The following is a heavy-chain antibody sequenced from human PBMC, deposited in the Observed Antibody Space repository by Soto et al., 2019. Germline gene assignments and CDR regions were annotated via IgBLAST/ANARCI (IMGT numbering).Heavy chain of an antibody. V-gene: IGHV3-23*01. D-gene: IGHD1-26*01. CDR2: IGGSGGST. CDR3: AKDKWWNEGATSGSHYYYGMDV. J-gene: IGHJ6*02. CDR1: GFTFSSYA. Sequence: GGSLRLPCAASGFTFSSYAMSWVRQAPGKGLEWVSAIGGSGGSTYYADSVKGRFTISRDNSKNTLYLQMNSLRAEDTAVYYCAKDKWWNEGATSGSHYYYGMDVWGQGTTVTVSS.